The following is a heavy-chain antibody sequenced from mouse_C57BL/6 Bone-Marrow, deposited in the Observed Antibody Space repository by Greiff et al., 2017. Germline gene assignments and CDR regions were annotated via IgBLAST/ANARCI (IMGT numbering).Heavy chain of an antibody. D-gene: IGHD1-1*01. CDR2: ISSGSSTI. V-gene: IGHV5-17*01. CDR1: GFTFSDYG. Sequence: EVKLVESGGGLVKPGGSLKLSCAASGFTFSDYGMHWVRQAPEKGLEWVAYISSGSSTIYYADTVKGRFTISRDNAKNTLFLQMTSLRSEDTAMYYCARGLTTPRYFDVWGTETTVTVSS. J-gene: IGHJ1*03. CDR3: ARGLTTPRYFDV.